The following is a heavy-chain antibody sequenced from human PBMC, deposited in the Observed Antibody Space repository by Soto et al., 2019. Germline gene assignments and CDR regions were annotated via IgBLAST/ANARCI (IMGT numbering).Heavy chain of an antibody. D-gene: IGHD3-16*01. CDR3: ARDLSLRSSYA. CDR2: IIPILGIA. J-gene: IGHJ5*02. CDR1: GGTFSSYT. Sequence: QVQLVQSGAEVKKPGSSVKVSCKASGGTFSSYTISWVRQAPGQGLEWMGRIIPILGIANYAQKFQGRVMITADKSTSTAYMELSSLRSEDTAVYYCARDLSLRSSYAWGQGTLVTVSS. V-gene: IGHV1-69*08.